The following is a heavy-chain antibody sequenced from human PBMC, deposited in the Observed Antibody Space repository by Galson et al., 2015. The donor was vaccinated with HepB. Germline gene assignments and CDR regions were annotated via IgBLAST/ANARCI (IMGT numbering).Heavy chain of an antibody. CDR1: GFTFDDYA. J-gene: IGHJ4*02. CDR3: AKALGSGSYYFDY. CDR2: ISWDGGST. Sequence: SLRLSCAASGFTFDDYAMHWVRQAPGKGLEWVSLISWDGGSTYYADSVKGRFTISRDNSKNSLYLQMNSLRAEDTALDYCAKALGSGSYYFDYWGQGTLVTVSS. D-gene: IGHD1-26*01. V-gene: IGHV3-43D*03.